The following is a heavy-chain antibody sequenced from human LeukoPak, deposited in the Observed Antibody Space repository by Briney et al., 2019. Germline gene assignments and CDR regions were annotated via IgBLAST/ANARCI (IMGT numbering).Heavy chain of an antibody. CDR1: GFSLSTSGVG. V-gene: IGHV2-5*01. J-gene: IGHJ5*02. CDR2: IYWNDDK. Sequence: SGPTLVNPTQTLTLTCTFSGFSLSTSGVGVGWIRQPPGKALEWLALIYWNDDKRYSPSLKSRLTITKDTSKNQVVLTMTNMDPVDTATYYCAHSPSSDRTLEWLPLDWFDPWGQGTLVTVSS. D-gene: IGHD3-3*01. CDR3: AHSPSSDRTLEWLPLDWFDP.